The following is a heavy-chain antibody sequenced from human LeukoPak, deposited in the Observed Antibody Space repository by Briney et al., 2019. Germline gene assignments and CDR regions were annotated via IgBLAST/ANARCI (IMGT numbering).Heavy chain of an antibody. J-gene: IGHJ4*02. CDR2: MNPNSGNT. D-gene: IGHD6-13*01. Sequence: ASVKVSCKASGYTFTNYGISWVRQAPGQGLEWMGWMNPNSGNTGYAQKFQGRVTITRNTSISTAYMELSSLRSEDTAVYYCARTIAAAADYWGQGTLVTVSS. CDR3: ARTIAAAADY. CDR1: GYTFTNYG. V-gene: IGHV1-8*03.